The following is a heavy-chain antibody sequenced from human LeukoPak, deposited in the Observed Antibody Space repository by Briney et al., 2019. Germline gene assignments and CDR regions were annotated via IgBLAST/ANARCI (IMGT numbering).Heavy chain of an antibody. CDR1: GFTFSSYA. Sequence: PGGSLRLSCAASGFTFSSYAMHWVRQAPGKGLEYVSAISSNGGSTYYANSVKGRFFISRDNAENSLYLQMNSLRGDDTAVYFCARGGLYKYGGTSGDYWGQGTLVSVSS. J-gene: IGHJ4*02. D-gene: IGHD3-10*01. CDR3: ARGGLYKYGGTSGDY. V-gene: IGHV3-64*01. CDR2: ISSNGGST.